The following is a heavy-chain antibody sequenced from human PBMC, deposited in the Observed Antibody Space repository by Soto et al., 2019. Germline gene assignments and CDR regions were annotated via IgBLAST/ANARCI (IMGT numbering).Heavy chain of an antibody. Sequence: SETLSLTCAVYGGSFSGYYWSWIRQPPGKGLEWIGEINHSGSTNYNPSLKSRVTISVDTSRNQFSLKLSSVTAADTAVYYCARRIGIAAAGTGYYYYGMDVWGQGTTVTVSS. D-gene: IGHD6-13*01. CDR3: ARRIGIAAAGTGYYYYGMDV. J-gene: IGHJ6*02. CDR1: GGSFSGYY. CDR2: INHSGST. V-gene: IGHV4-34*01.